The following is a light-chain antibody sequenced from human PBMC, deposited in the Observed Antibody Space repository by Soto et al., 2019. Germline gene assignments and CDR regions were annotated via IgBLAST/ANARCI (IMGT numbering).Light chain of an antibody. CDR3: SSYTSSTTRL. CDR2: EVT. J-gene: IGLJ3*02. CDR1: SSDVGGYKY. V-gene: IGLV2-14*01. Sequence: QSALTQPASVSGSPGQSITIFCTGTSSDVGGYKYVSWYQQHPGKAPKLMIYEVTNRPSGVSNRFSGSKSGNTASLTISGLQAEDEAEYYCSSYTSSTTRLFGGGTKVTVL.